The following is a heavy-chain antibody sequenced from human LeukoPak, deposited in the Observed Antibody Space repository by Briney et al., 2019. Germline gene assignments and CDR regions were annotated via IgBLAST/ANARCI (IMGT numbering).Heavy chain of an antibody. J-gene: IGHJ4*02. V-gene: IGHV3-23*01. Sequence: GSLRLSCAASGFTFSSYAMSWVRQAPGKGLEWVSAISGSGGSTYYADSVKGRFTISRDNSKNTLYLQMNSLGAEDTAVYYCAIHYYDSSGHLGYWGQGTLVTVSS. D-gene: IGHD3-22*01. CDR1: GFTFSSYA. CDR3: AIHYYDSSGHLGY. CDR2: ISGSGGST.